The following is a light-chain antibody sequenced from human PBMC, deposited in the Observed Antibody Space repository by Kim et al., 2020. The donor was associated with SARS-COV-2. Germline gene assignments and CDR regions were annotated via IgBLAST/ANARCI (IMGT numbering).Light chain of an antibody. Sequence: DIVMTQSPLSLPVILGEPASISCRSSQSLLYSNGYNYLSWYLQKPGQSPQLLVYLASIRASGVPDRFSGSGSGTDFTLKISRMEAEDVGIYYWVQGLQTHHTFAPGTKVDIK. CDR2: LAS. V-gene: IGKV2-28*01. CDR1: QSLLYSNGYNY. J-gene: IGKJ3*01. CDR3: VQGLQTHHT.